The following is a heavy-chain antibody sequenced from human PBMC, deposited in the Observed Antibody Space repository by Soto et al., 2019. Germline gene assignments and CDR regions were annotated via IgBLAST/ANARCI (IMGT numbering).Heavy chain of an antibody. Sequence: QITLNESGPTPVKPRQTLTLTCTFSGFSLTTSGVGVGWIRQSPGKAPEWLALIYWDADKRYSPSLKSRLTITKDTSKNQVVLTMVDLDPADTATYYCAHRVLRTVFGLVTTTAIYFDFWGQGTPVAVSS. J-gene: IGHJ4*02. CDR1: GFSLTTSGVG. D-gene: IGHD3-3*01. CDR2: IYWDADK. CDR3: AHRVLRTVFGLVTTTAIYFDF. V-gene: IGHV2-5*02.